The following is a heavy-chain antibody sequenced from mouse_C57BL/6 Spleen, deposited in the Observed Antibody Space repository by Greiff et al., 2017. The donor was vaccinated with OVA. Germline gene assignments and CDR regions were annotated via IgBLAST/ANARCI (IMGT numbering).Heavy chain of an antibody. V-gene: IGHV1-54*01. Sequence: LQESGAELVRPGTSVKVFCKASGYAFTNYLIEWVKQRPGQGLEWIGVINPGSGGTNYNEKFKGKATLTADKSSSTAYMQLSSLTSEDSAVYFCARWDSNYVRFAYWGQGTLVTVSA. CDR2: INPGSGGT. D-gene: IGHD2-5*01. J-gene: IGHJ3*01. CDR3: ARWDSNYVRFAY. CDR1: GYAFTNYL.